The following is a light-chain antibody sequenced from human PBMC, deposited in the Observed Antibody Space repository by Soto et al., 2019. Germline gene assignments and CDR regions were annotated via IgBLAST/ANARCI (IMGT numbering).Light chain of an antibody. V-gene: IGKV3-11*01. J-gene: IGKJ3*01. CDR1: QSVSGY. Sequence: EFVLTQSPATLSLSPGDRATLSCRASQSVSGYLAWYQYQPGQAPRLLIYDASNRVTGIPARFSGSGFGTDFTLTISSLEPEDFAVYYCQQRADWPTFGPGTRVDLK. CDR2: DAS. CDR3: QQRADWPT.